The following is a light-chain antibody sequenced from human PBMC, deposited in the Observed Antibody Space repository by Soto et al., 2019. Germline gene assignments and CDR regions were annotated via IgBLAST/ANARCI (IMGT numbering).Light chain of an antibody. J-gene: IGLJ1*01. Sequence: QSELAKPRSVSGSPGQSVTISRNGTSSDVGGYNYVSWYQLHPGKAPKLMIYDVTKRPSGVPDRFSGSKSGNTASLTISGLQAEDEADYYCCSYAGSSYVFGTGTKVTVL. CDR1: SSDVGGYNY. CDR2: DVT. CDR3: CSYAGSSYV. V-gene: IGLV2-11*01.